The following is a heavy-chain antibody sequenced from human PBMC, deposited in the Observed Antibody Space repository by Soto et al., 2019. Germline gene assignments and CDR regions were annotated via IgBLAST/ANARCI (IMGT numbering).Heavy chain of an antibody. CDR3: ARGTWWQPGVGMDV. D-gene: IGHD2-15*01. V-gene: IGHV3-48*03. CDR1: GFSFTYE. CDR2: ISSRGGTK. J-gene: IGHJ6*02. Sequence: EVQLVESGGGLVQPGGSLRLSCAASGFSFTYEMNWVRQAPGKGLGWVSYISSRGGTKYYADSVKGRFTISTDNAKNSLYLQMNSLRVEDTGVYFCARGTWWQPGVGMDVWGQGTTVTVSS.